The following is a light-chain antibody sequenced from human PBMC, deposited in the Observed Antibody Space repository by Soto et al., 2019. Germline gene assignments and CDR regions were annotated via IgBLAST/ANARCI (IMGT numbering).Light chain of an antibody. J-gene: IGKJ1*01. CDR3: QQYNNWPTWT. Sequence: EIMLTQSPASLCVSPGERATLSCRASQSVNNNLAWYQQKPGQAPRLLIYGASTRATGIPARFSGSGSGTEFTLTISSLQSEDFAVYYCQQYNNWPTWTFGQGTKWIS. CDR2: GAS. V-gene: IGKV3-15*01. CDR1: QSVNNN.